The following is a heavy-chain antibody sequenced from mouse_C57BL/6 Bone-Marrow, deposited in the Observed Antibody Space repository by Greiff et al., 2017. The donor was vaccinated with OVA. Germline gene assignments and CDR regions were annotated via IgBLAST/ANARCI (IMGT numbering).Heavy chain of an antibody. CDR3: SRSPVVAPYALDY. CDR1: GYNIKNTY. V-gene: IGHV14-3*01. CDR2: IDPANGNT. Sequence: EVQLQQSVAELVRPGASVKLSCTASGYNIKNTYMHWVKQRPEQGLEWIGRIDPANGNTNYAPKFQGKATMTADTSSNTAYLQLSSLTSEDTAIYSFSRSPVVAPYALDYWGQGTTVTVSS. J-gene: IGHJ4*01. D-gene: IGHD1-1*01.